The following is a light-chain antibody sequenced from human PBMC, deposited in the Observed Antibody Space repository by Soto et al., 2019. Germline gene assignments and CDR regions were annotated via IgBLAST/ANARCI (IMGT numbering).Light chain of an antibody. V-gene: IGLV2-8*01. CDR1: SSDVGGYNY. CDR3: ASYTGSDTVV. CDR2: EVS. Sequence: QSVLTQPPSASGSPGQSVTISCTGTSSDVGGYNYVSWYQQHPGKAPKLMSYEVSKRPSGVPDRLSGSKSGNTASLTVSGLQVEDEADYYCASYTGSDTVVFGGGTKLTVL. J-gene: IGLJ2*01.